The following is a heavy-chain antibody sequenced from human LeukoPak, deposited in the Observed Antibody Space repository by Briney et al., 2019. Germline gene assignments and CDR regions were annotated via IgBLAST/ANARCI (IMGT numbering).Heavy chain of an antibody. D-gene: IGHD6-13*01. J-gene: IGHJ4*02. CDR2: ISSNSSYI. Sequence: GGSLRLSCVASGFTFSSYRMNWVRQAPGKGLEWVSSISSNSSYIYYADSVKGRFTISRDNAKNSLYLQMNSLRAEDTAVYYCARDSSSWYDYWGQGTLVTVSS. CDR1: GFTFSSYR. CDR3: ARDSSSWYDY. V-gene: IGHV3-21*01.